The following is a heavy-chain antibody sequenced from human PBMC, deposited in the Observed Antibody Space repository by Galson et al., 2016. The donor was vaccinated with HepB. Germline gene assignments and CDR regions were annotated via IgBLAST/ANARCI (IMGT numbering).Heavy chain of an antibody. CDR2: IYHSGST. D-gene: IGHD2-15*01. J-gene: IGHJ5*01. CDR1: GGSFSGYY. Sequence: ETLSLTCAVYGGSFSGYYWSWIRQPPGKGLEWIGEIYHSGSTNYNPSLKSRVTISVDTSKNQFPLKLRSVTAADTAVCYCARVRCNGVTCHSRFDSWGQGTLVTVSS. CDR3: ARVRCNGVTCHSRFDS. V-gene: IGHV4-34*01.